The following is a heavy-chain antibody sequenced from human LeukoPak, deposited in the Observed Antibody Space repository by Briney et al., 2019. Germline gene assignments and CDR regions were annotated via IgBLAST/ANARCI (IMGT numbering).Heavy chain of an antibody. Sequence: PSETLSLTCAVYGGSFSGYYWSWIRQPPGKGLDWIGEINHSGSTNYNPSLKSRVTISVDTSKNQFSLKLSSVTAADTAVYYCARTPYSSSWYGYFQHWGQGTLVTVSS. CDR3: ARTPYSSSWYGYFQH. CDR2: INHSGST. J-gene: IGHJ1*01. D-gene: IGHD6-13*01. CDR1: GGSFSGYY. V-gene: IGHV4-34*01.